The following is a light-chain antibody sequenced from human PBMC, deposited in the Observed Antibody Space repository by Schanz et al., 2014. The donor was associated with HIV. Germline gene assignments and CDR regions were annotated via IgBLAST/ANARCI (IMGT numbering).Light chain of an antibody. CDR1: QSVSNNN. CDR2: GAS. CDR3: QQRSNYIT. J-gene: IGKJ5*01. V-gene: IGKV3D-20*02. Sequence: EIVLTQSPGTLSLSPGERATLSCRASQSVSNNNLAWYQQTPGQAPRLLMYGASSRVTGIPDRFSGSGSGTDFTLTISSLETEDFAVYYCQQRSNYITFGQGTRLEIK.